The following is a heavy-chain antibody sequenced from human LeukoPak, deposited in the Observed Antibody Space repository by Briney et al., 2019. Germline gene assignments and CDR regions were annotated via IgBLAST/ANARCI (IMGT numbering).Heavy chain of an antibody. CDR3: ARDKGTGEFDY. CDR2: ISSSSSII. Sequence: GGSLRLSCAASGFTFNTYNMNWVRQAPGKGLEWVSYISSSSSIIYYADSVKGRFTISRDNAKNSLYLQMNSLRAEDAAVYYCARDKGTGEFDYWGQGTLVTVSS. D-gene: IGHD3-10*01. CDR1: GFTFNTYN. V-gene: IGHV3-48*01. J-gene: IGHJ4*02.